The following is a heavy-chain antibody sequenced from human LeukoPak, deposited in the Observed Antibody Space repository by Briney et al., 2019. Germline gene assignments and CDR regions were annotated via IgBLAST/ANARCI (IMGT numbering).Heavy chain of an antibody. CDR2: ISRSGSTK. D-gene: IGHD6-19*01. J-gene: IGHJ5*02. Sequence: GGSLRLSCAASGFTFSTYGMHWVRQAPGKGLEWVSSISRSGSTKYYADSVKGRFTISRDNAKNTLYLQLDSLRAEDTAVYYCARGLAVAGSSWFDPWGQGTLVSVSS. CDR3: ARGLAVAGSSWFDP. V-gene: IGHV3-48*04. CDR1: GFTFSTYG.